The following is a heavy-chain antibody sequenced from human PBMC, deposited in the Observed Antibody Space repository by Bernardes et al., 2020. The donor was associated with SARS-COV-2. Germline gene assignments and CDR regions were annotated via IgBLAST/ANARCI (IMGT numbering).Heavy chain of an antibody. CDR2: IGGTGGNT. V-gene: IGHV3-23*01. CDR3: ASVTYSSGSDFDY. CDR1: GFTFSSYW. J-gene: IGHJ4*02. Sequence: PGGSLRLPCAASGFTFSSYWMHWVRLGPGKGPVWVSGIGGTGGNTYYADSVKGRFTISSDNSKNTLFLQMSSLRAEDTAVYYCASVTYSSGSDFDYWGQGTPVTVSS. D-gene: IGHD6-19*01.